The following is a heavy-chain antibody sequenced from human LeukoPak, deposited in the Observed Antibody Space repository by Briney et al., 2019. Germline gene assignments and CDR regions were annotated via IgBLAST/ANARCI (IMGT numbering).Heavy chain of an antibody. CDR3: ARGGNGWYFDL. Sequence: SETLSLTCAVQGASLRGSYWSWIRQPPGKGLQWIGQIDHSGSTHSIPSLKSRVTISLDTSQSQVSLKVNAVTAADTAVYFCARGGNGWYFDLWGRGTLVTVSS. V-gene: IGHV4-34*01. CDR1: GASLRGSY. CDR2: IDHSGST. J-gene: IGHJ2*01. D-gene: IGHD1-14*01.